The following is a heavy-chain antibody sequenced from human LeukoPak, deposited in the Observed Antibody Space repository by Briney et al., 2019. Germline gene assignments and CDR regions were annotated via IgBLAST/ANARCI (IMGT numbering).Heavy chain of an antibody. CDR1: GFTFSSYA. CDR3: ARDPYDFWSGSDY. V-gene: IGHV3-30*04. Sequence: GRSLRLSCAASGFTFSSYAMHWVRQAPGKGLEWVAVISYDGSNKYYADSVKGRFTISRDNSKNTLYLQMNSLGAEDTAVYYCARDPYDFWSGSDYWGQGTLVTVSS. CDR2: ISYDGSNK. J-gene: IGHJ4*02. D-gene: IGHD3-3*01.